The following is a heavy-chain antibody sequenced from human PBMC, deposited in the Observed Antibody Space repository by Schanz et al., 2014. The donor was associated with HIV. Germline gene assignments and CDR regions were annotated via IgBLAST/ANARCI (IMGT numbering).Heavy chain of an antibody. J-gene: IGHJ6*02. CDR2: ISGGSGST. V-gene: IGHV3-23*04. CDR3: TKEVPPDV. CDR1: GFTFSGYG. D-gene: IGHD1-1*01. Sequence: EQLVESGGGVVQPGRSLRLSCVASGFTFSGYGMSWVRQAPGKGLEWVSSISGGSGSTFYADSVKGRFTISRDNSKNTLFLQMNSLRAEDTAVYYCTKEVPPDVWGQGTTVTVSS.